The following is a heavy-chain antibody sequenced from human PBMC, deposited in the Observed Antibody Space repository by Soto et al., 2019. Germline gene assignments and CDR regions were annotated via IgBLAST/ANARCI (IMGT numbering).Heavy chain of an antibody. Sequence: ASVKVSCKASGYTFTSYGISWVRQAPGQGLEWMGWISAYNGNTNYAQKLQGRVTMTTDTSTSTAYMELRSLRSDDTAVYYCARAVLGYCSGGSCLNWFDPWGQGTLVTVSS. CDR2: ISAYNGNT. J-gene: IGHJ5*02. V-gene: IGHV1-18*01. CDR1: GYTFTSYG. CDR3: ARAVLGYCSGGSCLNWFDP. D-gene: IGHD2-15*01.